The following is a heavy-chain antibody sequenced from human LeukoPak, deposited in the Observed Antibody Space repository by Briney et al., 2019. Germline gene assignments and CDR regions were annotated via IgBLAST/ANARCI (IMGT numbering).Heavy chain of an antibody. J-gene: IGHJ5*02. V-gene: IGHV4-4*07. Sequence: SSETLSLTCTVSGGSISNYYWSWIRQPAGKGLEWIGRIYSSGTTIYNPSLKSRVTMSVDTSKNQFSLKLSSVTAADTAVYFCAGGSSGYDPWGQGTLVTVSS. D-gene: IGHD5-12*01. CDR1: GGSISNYY. CDR3: AGGSSGYDP. CDR2: IYSSGTT.